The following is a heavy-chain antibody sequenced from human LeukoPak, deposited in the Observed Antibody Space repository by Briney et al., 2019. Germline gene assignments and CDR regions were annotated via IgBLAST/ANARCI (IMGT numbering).Heavy chain of an antibody. V-gene: IGHV3-21*05. J-gene: IGHJ4*02. CDR1: GFTFSSYS. Sequence: GGSLRLSCAASGFTFSSYSMNWVRQAPGKGLEWVSYISSSSSYTNYADSVKGRFTISRDNAKNSLYLQMNSLRAEDTAVYYCARSITGDFDYWGQGTLVTVSS. CDR3: ARSITGDFDY. CDR2: ISSSSSYT.